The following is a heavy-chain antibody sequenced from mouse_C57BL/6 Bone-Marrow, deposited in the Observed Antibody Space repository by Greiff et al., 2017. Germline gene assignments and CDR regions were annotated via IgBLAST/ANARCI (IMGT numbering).Heavy chain of an antibody. V-gene: IGHV5-16*01. J-gene: IGHJ1*03. Sequence: EVHLVESEGGLVQPGSSMKLSCTASGFTFSDYYMAWVRQVPEKGLEWVANINYDGSSTYYLDSLKSRFIISRDNATNILYLQMSSLKSEDTATYYCAGAASSGSSLYWYCDVWGTGTTVTVSS. CDR3: AGAASSGSSLYWYCDV. D-gene: IGHD1-1*01. CDR1: GFTFSDYY. CDR2: INYDGSST.